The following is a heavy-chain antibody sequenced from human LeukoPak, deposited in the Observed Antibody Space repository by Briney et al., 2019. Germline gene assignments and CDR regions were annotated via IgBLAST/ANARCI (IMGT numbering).Heavy chain of an antibody. V-gene: IGHV1-2*02. CDR1: GYTFTAYY. CDR2: INPNTGDT. Sequence: ASVKVSCKASGYTFTAYYIHWVRQAPGQGLEWVGWINPNTGDTNYAQQFQGRVTMTRDTSISTAYMELSRLTSDDTAVYYCARERWSDTSGYFDYWGQGTLVTVSS. D-gene: IGHD3-22*01. CDR3: ARERWSDTSGYFDY. J-gene: IGHJ4*02.